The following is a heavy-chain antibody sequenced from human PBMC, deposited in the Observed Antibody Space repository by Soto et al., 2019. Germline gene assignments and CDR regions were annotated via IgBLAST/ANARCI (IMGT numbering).Heavy chain of an antibody. V-gene: IGHV1-3*01. Sequence: GASVKGSCKASGYTFTSYAMHWGRQAPGQRLEWMGWINAGNGNTKYSQKFQGRVTITRDTSASTAYMELSSLRSEDTAVYYCGRAFRYFDWPLPGYWGQGTLVTVSS. D-gene: IGHD3-9*01. J-gene: IGHJ4*02. CDR3: GRAFRYFDWPLPGY. CDR2: INAGNGNT. CDR1: GYTFTSYA.